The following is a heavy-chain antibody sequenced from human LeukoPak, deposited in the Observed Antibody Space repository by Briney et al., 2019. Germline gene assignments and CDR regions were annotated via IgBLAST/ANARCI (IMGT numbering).Heavy chain of an antibody. V-gene: IGHV3-23*01. D-gene: IGHD2-2*03. CDR3: AIYGYCGSTGCYRYFDS. J-gene: IGHJ4*02. Sequence: GGSLRLSCVASAFTFRTYSMHWVRQAPGKGLEWVSAISGSGGSTFYRDSVKGRFTIFRDSSKNALHLQMNSLRVEDTAVYYCAIYGYCGSTGCYRYFDSWGQGTLVTVSS. CDR2: ISGSGGST. CDR1: AFTFRTYS.